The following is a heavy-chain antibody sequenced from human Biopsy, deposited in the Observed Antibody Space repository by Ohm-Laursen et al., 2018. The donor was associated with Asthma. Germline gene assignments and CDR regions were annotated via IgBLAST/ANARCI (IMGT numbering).Heavy chain of an antibody. CDR1: GFTFRSYA. CDR3: ARAYGGSFFSGSFDI. J-gene: IGHJ3*02. CDR2: IYSGGGT. V-gene: IGHV3-53*01. D-gene: IGHD4-23*01. Sequence: SLRLSCAASGFTFRSYAMHWVRQPPGKGLEWVSVIYSGGGTYYADSVQGRVTISRDNSKNTLSLQMNSLRAEDTAVYYCARAYGGSFFSGSFDIWGQGTMVTVPS.